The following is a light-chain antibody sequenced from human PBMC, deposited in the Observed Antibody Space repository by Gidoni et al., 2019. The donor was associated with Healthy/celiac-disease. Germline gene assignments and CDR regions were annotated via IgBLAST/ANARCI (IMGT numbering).Light chain of an antibody. J-gene: IGKJ4*01. CDR2: AAS. CDR1: QGISSY. CDR3: QQLT. V-gene: IGKV1-9*01. Sequence: DIQLTQSPSVLSASVGDRVTITFRASQGISSYLALYQQKPGKAPKLLIYAASTLQSGDPSRFSGSGSGTDFTLTLSSLQPEDFATYYCQQLTFGGGTKVEIK.